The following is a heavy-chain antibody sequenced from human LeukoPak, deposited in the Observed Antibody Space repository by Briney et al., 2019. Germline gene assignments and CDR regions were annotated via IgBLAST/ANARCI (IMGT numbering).Heavy chain of an antibody. D-gene: IGHD3-22*01. V-gene: IGHV3-33*05. J-gene: IGHJ4*02. CDR2: VTYDGNHK. CDR1: GFSFSNHG. Sequence: GGSLRLSCAASGFSFSNHGMNWVRQAPGKGLEWVAVVTYDGNHKNYADSVKGRFTISRDNSKNTLYLQMNSLRAEDTAVYFCAKRGVVIRVILVGFHKEANYFDSWGQGALVTVSS. CDR3: AKRGVVIRVILVGFHKEANYFDS.